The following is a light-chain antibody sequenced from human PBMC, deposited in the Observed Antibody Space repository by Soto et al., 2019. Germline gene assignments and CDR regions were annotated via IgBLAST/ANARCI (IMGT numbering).Light chain of an antibody. J-gene: IGLJ2*01. V-gene: IGLV2-8*01. CDR3: CSYAGSYTVV. CDR2: EVN. CDR1: SRDVGASDY. Sequence: QSALTQPPSASGSPGQSVAISCTGTSRDVGASDYVSWYQQHSGKAPKLLLYEVNKRPSGVPDRFSGSKSGNTASLTVSALQAEDEADYYCCSYAGSYTVVFGGGTKLTVL.